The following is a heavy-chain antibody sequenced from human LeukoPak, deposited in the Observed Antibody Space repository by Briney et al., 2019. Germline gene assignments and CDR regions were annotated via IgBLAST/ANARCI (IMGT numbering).Heavy chain of an antibody. D-gene: IGHD1-14*01. V-gene: IGHV3-30*02. CDR1: GFTFSTYG. CDR3: AKDNPTVYYFDY. CDR2: IRYDGSNK. Sequence: GSLRLSCAASGFTFSTYGMHWVRQAPGKGLEWVAFIRYDGSNKYYADSVKGRFTISRDNSKSTVYLQMNSLRAEDTAVYYCAKDNPTVYYFDYWGQGTLVTVSS. J-gene: IGHJ4*02.